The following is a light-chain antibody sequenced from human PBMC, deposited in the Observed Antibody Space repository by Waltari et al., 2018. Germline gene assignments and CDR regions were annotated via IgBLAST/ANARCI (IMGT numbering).Light chain of an antibody. J-gene: IGLJ1*01. V-gene: IGLV2-14*01. CDR2: EVT. CDR3: TSYTTNRTFV. Sequence: QSALTQPASVSGSPGQSVTMSCTGTSNDIGAYNYVSWYQVYPGTAPKMIIFEVTNRPSGASHRFSASKSANTASLSISGLQPEDEADYFCTSYTTNRTFVFGTGTKVTVL. CDR1: SNDIGAYNY.